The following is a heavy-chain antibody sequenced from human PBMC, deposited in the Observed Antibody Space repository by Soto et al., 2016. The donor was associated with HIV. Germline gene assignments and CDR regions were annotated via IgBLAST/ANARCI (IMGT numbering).Heavy chain of an antibody. CDR1: GFTFDDYA. CDR2: ISGDGGNT. J-gene: IGHJ4*02. D-gene: IGHD5-18*01. V-gene: IGHV3-43*02. Sequence: EVQLVESGGGVVQPGGSLRLSCAVSGFTFDDYAMHWVRQAPGKALEWVSLISGDGGNTYYADSVKGRLTISRDNSKNSLYLQMNSLRTEDTALYYCVKDRYSYGPLYYFDYWGQGTLVTVSS. CDR3: VKDRYSYGPLYYFDY.